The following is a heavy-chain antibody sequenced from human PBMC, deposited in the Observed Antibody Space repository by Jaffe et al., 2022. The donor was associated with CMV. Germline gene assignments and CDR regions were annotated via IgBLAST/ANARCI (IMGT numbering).Heavy chain of an antibody. CDR3: AKAPQGMIVVVITDSEFDY. V-gene: IGHV3-23*01. CDR2: ISGSGGST. D-gene: IGHD3-22*01. CDR1: GFTFSSYA. J-gene: IGHJ4*02. Sequence: EVQLLESGGGLVQPGGSLRLSCAASGFTFSSYAMSWVRQAPGKGLEWVSAISGSGGSTYYADSVKGRFTISRDNSKNTLYLQMNSLRAEDTAVYYCAKAPQGMIVVVITDSEFDYWGQGTLVTVSS.